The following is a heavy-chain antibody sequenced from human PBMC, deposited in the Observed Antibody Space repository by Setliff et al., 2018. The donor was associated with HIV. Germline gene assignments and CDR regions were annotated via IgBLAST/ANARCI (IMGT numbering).Heavy chain of an antibody. D-gene: IGHD2-2*01. J-gene: IGHJ4*02. V-gene: IGHV3-7*03. CDR3: ARVRCGSTDCH. Sequence: PGGSLRLSCAASGFIFSKSCMSWVRQAPGKGLEWVANIKQDGREQNYVDSVKGRFTISRDNAKNSLYLQMNSLRAEDTAVYYCARVRCGSTDCHWGPGTLVTVSS. CDR1: GFIFSKSC. CDR2: IKQDGREQ.